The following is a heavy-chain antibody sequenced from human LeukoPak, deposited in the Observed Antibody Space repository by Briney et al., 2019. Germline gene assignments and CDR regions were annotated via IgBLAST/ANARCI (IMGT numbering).Heavy chain of an antibody. CDR1: GESFSGYF. Sequence: PSETLSLTCAVYGESFSGYFWNWIRQPPGKGLEWIGEINDSGSTNYNPSLKSRLTMSVDTSKNQFSLRLSSVTAADTAVYYCATIKRGSIFGYFDFWGQGIKVTVSS. CDR2: INDSGST. V-gene: IGHV4-34*01. J-gene: IGHJ4*02. CDR3: ATIKRGSIFGYFDF. D-gene: IGHD5-18*01.